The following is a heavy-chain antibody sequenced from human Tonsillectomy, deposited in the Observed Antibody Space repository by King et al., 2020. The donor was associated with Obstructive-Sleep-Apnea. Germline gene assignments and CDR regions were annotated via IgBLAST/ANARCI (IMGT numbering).Heavy chain of an antibody. CDR1: GGSISSTSYY. CDR3: ARGGPTVTHGGVSFDY. D-gene: IGHD4-17*01. CDR2: IYYSWST. Sequence: LQLQESGPGLVKPSETLSLTCTVSGGSISSTSYYWGWIRQPPGKGLEWIGNIYYSWSTYYNPSLKSRVTISVDTSKNQFSLNLSSVTAADTAVYYCARGGPTVTHGGVSFDYWGQGILVTVSS. V-gene: IGHV4-39*07. J-gene: IGHJ4*02.